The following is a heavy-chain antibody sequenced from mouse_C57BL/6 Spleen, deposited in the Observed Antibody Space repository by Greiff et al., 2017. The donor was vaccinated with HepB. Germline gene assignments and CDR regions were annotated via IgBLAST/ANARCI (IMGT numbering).Heavy chain of an antibody. D-gene: IGHD1-1*01. CDR3: VREDYGLSWFAY. J-gene: IGHJ3*01. V-gene: IGHV10-3*01. Sequence: VKDRFTISRDDSQSMLYLQMNNLKTEDTAMYYCVREDYGLSWFAYWGQGTLVTVSA.